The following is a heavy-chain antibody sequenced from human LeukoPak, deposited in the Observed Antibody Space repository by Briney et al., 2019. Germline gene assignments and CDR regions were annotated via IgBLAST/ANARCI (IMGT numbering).Heavy chain of an antibody. CDR3: ARREDGFDY. CDR1: GGTFSSYA. J-gene: IGHJ4*02. V-gene: IGHV1-69*04. CDR2: IIPIFGIA. Sequence: GSSVKVSCEASGGTFSSYAISWVRQAPGQGLEWMGRIIPIFGIANYAQKFQGRVTITADKSTSTAYMELSSLRSEDTAVYYCARREDGFDYWGQGTLVTVSS.